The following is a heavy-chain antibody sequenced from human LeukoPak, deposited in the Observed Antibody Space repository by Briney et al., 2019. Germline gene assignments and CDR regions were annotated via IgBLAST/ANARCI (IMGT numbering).Heavy chain of an antibody. V-gene: IGHV3-23*01. J-gene: IGHJ4*02. CDR3: AKSLRNPLGGSYLFSQVMSPLDY. D-gene: IGHD1-26*01. CDR1: GFTFSSYT. Sequence: GGSLRLSCAASGFTFSSYTMAWVRQAPGKGLECVSSKGRFTISRDTSKNTLYLQMNSLRAEDTAVYYCAKSLRNPLGGSYLFSQVMSPLDYWGQGTLVTVSS.